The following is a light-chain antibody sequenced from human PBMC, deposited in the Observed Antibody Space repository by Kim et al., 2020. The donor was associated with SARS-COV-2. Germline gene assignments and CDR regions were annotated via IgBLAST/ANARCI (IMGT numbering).Light chain of an antibody. J-gene: IGKJ5*01. CDR2: GAS. CDR3: QQNDDLPIT. Sequence: ASGGDSVTITCQASQDITDYLNWYQHKPGQAPKLLISGASNLGTGVPARFSGGGFGTDFTFTIKNVQPEDFATYYCQQNDDLPITFGQGTRLEIK. V-gene: IGKV1-33*01. CDR1: QDITDY.